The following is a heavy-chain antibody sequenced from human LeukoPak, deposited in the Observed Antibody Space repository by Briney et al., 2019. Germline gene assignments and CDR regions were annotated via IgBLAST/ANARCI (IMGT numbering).Heavy chain of an antibody. J-gene: IGHJ4*02. CDR3: VKDYSTIPAAANPLFDY. D-gene: IGHD6-13*01. Sequence: QSGGSLRLSCAASGFTFSSYAVTWVRQAPGKGLEWVSGITGSGDTTFYADSVKGRFTISRDNSKKTLYLQMHSLRAEDTAVYYCVKDYSTIPAAANPLFDYWGQGALVTVSS. V-gene: IGHV3-23*01. CDR1: GFTFSSYA. CDR2: ITGSGDTT.